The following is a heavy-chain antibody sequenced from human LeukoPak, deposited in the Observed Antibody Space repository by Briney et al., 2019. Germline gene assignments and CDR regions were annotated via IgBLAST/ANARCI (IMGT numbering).Heavy chain of an antibody. CDR3: ARDLICIAYRGAFYY. CDR2: ISYDGSNK. J-gene: IGHJ4*02. D-gene: IGHD6-13*01. V-gene: IGHV3-30*04. Sequence: GGSLRLSCAASGFTFSSNAMHWVRQAPGKGLEWVAIISYDGSNKYYADSVKGRFTISRDKSKNSLYLQMNSLRAEDTAVYYCARDLICIAYRGAFYYWGQGTLVTVSS. CDR1: GFTFSSNA.